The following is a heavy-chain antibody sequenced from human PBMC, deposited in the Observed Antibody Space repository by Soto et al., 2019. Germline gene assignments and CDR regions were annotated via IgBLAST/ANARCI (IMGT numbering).Heavy chain of an antibody. CDR2: ISAYNGNT. CDR1: GYTFTSYG. D-gene: IGHD6-19*01. V-gene: IGHV1-18*01. Sequence: SVKVSCKASGYTFTSYGISWVRQAPGQGLEWMGWISAYNGNTNYAQKLQGRVTMTTDTSTSTAYMELRSLRSDDTAVYYCARRQQWLGQNWFDPWGQGTLVTVSS. CDR3: ARRQQWLGQNWFDP. J-gene: IGHJ5*02.